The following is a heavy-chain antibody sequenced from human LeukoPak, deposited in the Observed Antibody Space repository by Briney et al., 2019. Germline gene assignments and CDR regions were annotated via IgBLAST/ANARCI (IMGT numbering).Heavy chain of an antibody. CDR2: INQDGSEK. D-gene: IGHD5-18*01. CDR3: AKDTYSYRAFDI. Sequence: PGGSLRLSCAASGFTFSSYWMTWVRQAPGKGLEWVATINQDGSEKYYVDSAKGRFTISRDNSKNVVYLHMNSLRAEDTAVYYCAKDTYSYRAFDIWGQGTMVTVSS. J-gene: IGHJ3*02. CDR1: GFTFSSYW. V-gene: IGHV3-7*05.